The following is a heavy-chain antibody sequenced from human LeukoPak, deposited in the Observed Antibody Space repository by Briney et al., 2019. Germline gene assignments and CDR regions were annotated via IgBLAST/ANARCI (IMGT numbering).Heavy chain of an antibody. CDR1: GFTFSRSA. J-gene: IGHJ5*02. CDR2: ISGTGTAT. V-gene: IGHV3-23*01. Sequence: PGGSLRLSCAASGFTFSRSAMSWVRQAPGKGPEWVSAISGTGTATFYTDSVKGRFTISRDTSKNTLFLQMNSLRVEDTAVYYWMTRLDNTMMVPWGQGTLVTVSS. CDR3: MTRLDNTMMVP. D-gene: IGHD3-22*01.